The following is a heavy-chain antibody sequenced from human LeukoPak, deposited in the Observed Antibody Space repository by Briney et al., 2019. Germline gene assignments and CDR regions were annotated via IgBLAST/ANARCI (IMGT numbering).Heavy chain of an antibody. CDR3: ARGLFDDPYYYFGMDV. J-gene: IGHJ6*04. D-gene: IGHD3-9*01. CDR1: GFTFRAST. CDR2: IRSKVNYYAT. V-gene: IGHV3-73*01. Sequence: GGSLMLSCATSGFTFRASTIHWVRQASGKGLEWVGRIRSKVNYYATSYAASVNGRFTISRDDSNSTAYLQMNSLNIDDTAVYYCARGLFDDPYYYFGMDVWGKGTTVIVSS.